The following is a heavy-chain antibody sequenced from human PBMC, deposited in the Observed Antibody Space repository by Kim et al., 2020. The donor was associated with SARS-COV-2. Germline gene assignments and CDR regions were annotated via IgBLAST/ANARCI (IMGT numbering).Heavy chain of an antibody. V-gene: IGHV3-23*01. CDR2: TTGNGGSR. CDR1: GFDFNTYF. D-gene: IGHD3-10*01. CDR3: AKGGIYFEH. Sequence: GGSLSLSCSASGFDFNTYFMDWVRQAPGKGLEWVSYTTGNGGSRYYADSVRGLLTIPRDNSRNTLYLQLTSLRADDAAVSYCAKGGIYFEHWGPGTLVTVPS. J-gene: IGHJ4*02.